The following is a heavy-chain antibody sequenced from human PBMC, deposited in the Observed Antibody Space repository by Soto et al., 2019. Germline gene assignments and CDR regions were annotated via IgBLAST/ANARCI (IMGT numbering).Heavy chain of an antibody. CDR1: GGSISSSSYY. D-gene: IGHD3-10*01. CDR2: IYYSGST. CDR3: ARLLLWFGELSNNWFDP. V-gene: IGHV4-39*01. Sequence: QLQLQESGPGLVKPSETLSLTCTVSGGSISSSSYYWGWIRQPPGKGLEWIGSIYYSGSTYYNPSLKSRVTISVDTSKNQFSLKLSSVTAADTAVYYCARLLLWFGELSNNWFDPWGQGTLVTVSS. J-gene: IGHJ5*02.